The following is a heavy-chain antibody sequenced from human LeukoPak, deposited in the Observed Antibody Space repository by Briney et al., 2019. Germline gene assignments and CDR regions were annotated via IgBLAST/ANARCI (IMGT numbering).Heavy chain of an antibody. CDR2: IYPNRGGT. J-gene: IGHJ4*02. V-gene: IGHV1-2*02. D-gene: IGHD3-16*01. CDR1: GYSFTALY. CDR3: ARDNYGPLDY. Sequence: ASMKVSCLVSGYSFTALYIHWVRQAPGQGLEWMGWIYPNRGGTRSAHKFRGRVTMTRDASINTVYMDLSGLGSDDTAIYFCARDNYGPLDYWGQGTLVTVSS.